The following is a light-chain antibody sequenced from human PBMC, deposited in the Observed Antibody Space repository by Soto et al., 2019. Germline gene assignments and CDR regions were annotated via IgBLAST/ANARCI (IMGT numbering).Light chain of an antibody. CDR3: AVWDDSVKGVL. Sequence: QSVLTQSPSASGTPGQRVTISCSGSTSNFGSNSVNWYQQLPGTAPKVVIYGNNQRPSGVPDRFSGSKSGTSASLAISGLQSDDEADYYCAVWDDSVKGVLFGGGTKLTVL. CDR1: TSNFGSNS. CDR2: GNN. J-gene: IGLJ2*01. V-gene: IGLV1-44*01.